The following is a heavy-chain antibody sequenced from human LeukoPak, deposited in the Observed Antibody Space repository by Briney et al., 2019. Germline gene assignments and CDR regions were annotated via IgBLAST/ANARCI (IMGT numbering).Heavy chain of an antibody. J-gene: IGHJ4*02. CDR1: GGSISSYY. CDR3: ARSYWSDAAALYYFDY. D-gene: IGHD6-13*01. CDR2: IYTSGSN. Sequence: PSETLPLTCTVSGGSISSYYWSWIRQPAGKGLEWIGRIYTSGSNNYNPSLKSRVTMSVDTSKNQFSLKLSSVTAADTAVYYCARSYWSDAAALYYFDYWGQGTLVTVSS. V-gene: IGHV4-4*07.